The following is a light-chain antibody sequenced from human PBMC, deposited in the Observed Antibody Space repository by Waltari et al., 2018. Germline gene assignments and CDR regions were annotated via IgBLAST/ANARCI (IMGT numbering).Light chain of an antibody. CDR3: VQGTHFPRT. J-gene: IGKJ4*01. CDR1: QSLLYSNGNTY. V-gene: IGKV2-30*01. CDR2: QVS. Sequence: VVLTQSPLSLPITPGQSASMSCRSSQSLLYSNGNTYLSWYQQKPGQPPRLLTYQVSNRYSGVPGRVSGSGAGRDFALRISRVEAEDVGLYYCVQGTHFPRTFGGGTRVDI.